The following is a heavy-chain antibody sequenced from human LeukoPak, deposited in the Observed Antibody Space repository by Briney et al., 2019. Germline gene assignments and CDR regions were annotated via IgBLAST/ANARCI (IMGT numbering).Heavy chain of an antibody. CDR3: ARDEGGFNCSSTSCYNWFDP. V-gene: IGHV1-69*13. Sequence: SVKVSCKASGGTFSSYAISWVRQAPGQGLEWMGGIIPIFGTANYAQKFQGRVTITADESTSTAYMELSSLRSEDTAVYYCARDEGGFNCSSTSCYNWFDPWGQGTLVTVSS. CDR2: IIPIFGTA. CDR1: GGTFSSYA. J-gene: IGHJ5*02. D-gene: IGHD2-2*01.